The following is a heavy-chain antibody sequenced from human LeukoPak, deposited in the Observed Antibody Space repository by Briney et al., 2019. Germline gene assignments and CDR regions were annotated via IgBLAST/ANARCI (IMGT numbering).Heavy chain of an antibody. Sequence: SETLSLTCAVYGASFRNYYWGWIRQPPGKGLEWIGSIHYSGSTNYNPSLKSRVTISVDTSKNQFSLKLSSVTAADTAVYYCARGYCSGGSCYSYYYYNYMDVWGKGTTVTVSS. CDR3: ARGYCSGGSCYSYYYYNYMDV. V-gene: IGHV4-34*01. CDR2: IHYSGST. J-gene: IGHJ6*03. CDR1: GASFRNYY. D-gene: IGHD2-15*01.